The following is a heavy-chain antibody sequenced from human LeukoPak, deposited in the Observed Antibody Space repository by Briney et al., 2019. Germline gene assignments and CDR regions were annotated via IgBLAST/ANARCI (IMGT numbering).Heavy chain of an antibody. J-gene: IGHJ3*02. V-gene: IGHV4-61*01. CDR2: IYYSGST. D-gene: IGHD3-22*01. CDR1: GGSVSSGSYY. Sequence: SETLSLTCTVPGGSVSSGSYYWSWIRQPPGKGLEWIGYIYYSGSTNYNPSLKSRVTISVDTSKNQFSLKLSSVTAADTAVYYCARQEYYYDRNDAFDIWGQGTMVTVSS. CDR3: ARQEYYYDRNDAFDI.